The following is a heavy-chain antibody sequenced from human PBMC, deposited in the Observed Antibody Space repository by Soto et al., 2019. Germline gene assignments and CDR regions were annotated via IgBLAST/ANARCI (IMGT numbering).Heavy chain of an antibody. V-gene: IGHV4-61*01. J-gene: IGHJ5*01. CDR2: ILSSGGT. CDR1: GDSVTSDSYY. Sequence: SETLSLTCSVSGDSVTSDSYYWTWIRQPPGKTLEWVGFILSSGGTSTNPSLRSRLSMSVDTSKNQFSMRLTSVTAADTGVYFCAKGFSTGLYVDSWGRGAQVTVSS. CDR3: AKGFSTGLYVDS. D-gene: IGHD6-19*01.